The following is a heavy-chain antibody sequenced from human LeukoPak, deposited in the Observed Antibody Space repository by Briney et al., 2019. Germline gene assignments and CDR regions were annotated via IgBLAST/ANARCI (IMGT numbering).Heavy chain of an antibody. CDR3: ARVMSSGWSYFDY. J-gene: IGHJ4*02. CDR1: GFTFSNYG. CDR2: IWYDGSNK. V-gene: IGHV3-33*01. D-gene: IGHD6-19*01. Sequence: GGSLRLSCVASGFTFSNYGMHWVRQAPGKGLEWVAVIWYDGSNKYYGDYVKGRFTISRDNPKNTVYLQMNSLRAEDTAVYYCARVMSSGWSYFDYWGQGTLVTVSS.